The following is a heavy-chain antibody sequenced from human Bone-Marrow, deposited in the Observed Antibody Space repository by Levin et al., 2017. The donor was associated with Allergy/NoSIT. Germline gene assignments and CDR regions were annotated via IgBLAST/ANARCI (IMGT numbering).Heavy chain of an antibody. V-gene: IGHV1-18*01. CDR1: GYTFTSFG. J-gene: IGHJ6*03. Sequence: GESLKISCRASGYTFTSFGISWVRQAPGQGLEWMGGISVYNGDTKYAQTFQGRVTMTTDTSTTTAYMELRSLRSDDTAIYYCAGDHSPFTLVQGISGYYYYLDVWGKGTTVTVSS. CDR3: AGDHSPFTLVQGISGYYYYLDV. D-gene: IGHD3-10*01. CDR2: ISVYNGDT.